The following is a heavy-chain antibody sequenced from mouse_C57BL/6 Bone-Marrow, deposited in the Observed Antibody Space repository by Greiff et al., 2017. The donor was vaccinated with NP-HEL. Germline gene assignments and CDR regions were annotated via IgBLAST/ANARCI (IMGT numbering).Heavy chain of an antibody. CDR2: IYPGSGNT. Sequence: QVQLKESGAELVRPGASVKLSCKASGYTFTDYYINWVKQRPGQGLEWIARIYPGSGNTYYNEKFKGKATLTAEKSSSTAYMQLSSLTSEDSAVYFCARCDYEGYYFDYWGQGTTLTVSS. D-gene: IGHD2-4*01. CDR3: ARCDYEGYYFDY. J-gene: IGHJ2*01. V-gene: IGHV1-76*01. CDR1: GYTFTDYY.